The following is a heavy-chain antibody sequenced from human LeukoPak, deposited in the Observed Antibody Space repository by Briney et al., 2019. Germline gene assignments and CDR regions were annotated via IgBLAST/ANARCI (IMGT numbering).Heavy chain of an antibody. D-gene: IGHD3-22*01. CDR1: GYTFTSYD. J-gene: IGHJ6*02. CDR3: ARDPRRYYDSSGNPYYGMDV. V-gene: IGHV1-8*01. CDR2: MNPDSGNT. Sequence: GASVKVSCKGSGYTFTSYDINWVRQTTGQGLEWMGWMNPDSGNTDYAPKFQGRVTMTRNTSISTAYMELSSLRSEDTAVYYCARDPRRYYDSSGNPYYGMDVWGQGTTVTVSS.